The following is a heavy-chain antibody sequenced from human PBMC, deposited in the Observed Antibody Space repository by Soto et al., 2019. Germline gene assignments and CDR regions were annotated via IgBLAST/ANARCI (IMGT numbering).Heavy chain of an antibody. Sequence: PGESLKISCKGSGYSFTSYWIGWVRQMPGKGLERMGIIYPGDSDTRYSPSFQGQVTISADKSISTAYLQWSSLKASDTAMCYCARLDGSGSYPYYYGMDVWGQGTTVTVSS. D-gene: IGHD3-10*01. J-gene: IGHJ6*02. CDR2: IYPGDSDT. CDR1: GYSFTSYW. V-gene: IGHV5-51*01. CDR3: ARLDGSGSYPYYYGMDV.